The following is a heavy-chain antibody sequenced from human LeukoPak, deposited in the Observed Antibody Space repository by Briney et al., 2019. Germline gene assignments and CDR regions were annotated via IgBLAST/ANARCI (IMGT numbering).Heavy chain of an antibody. D-gene: IGHD6-13*01. CDR2: IYTSGST. CDR1: GGTISSYY. J-gene: IGHJ4*02. CDR3: ARDEGFRAAAGTFYYY. V-gene: IGHV4-4*07. Sequence: SETLSLTCTVSGGTISSYYWSWIWQPAGKGLEWIGRIYTSGSTNYNPSLKSRVTMSVDTSKNQFSLKLSSVTAADTAVYYCARDEGFRAAAGTFYYYWGQGTLVTVSS.